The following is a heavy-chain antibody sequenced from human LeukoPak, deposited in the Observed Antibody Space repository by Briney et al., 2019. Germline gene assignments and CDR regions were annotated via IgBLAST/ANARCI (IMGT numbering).Heavy chain of an antibody. CDR2: IRNDGSNE. D-gene: IGHD2-21*02. CDR1: GFSFCVYA. Sequence: PGGSLRLSCAASGFSFCVYAMHWVRQAQGKGLEWVAFIRNDGSNENYADSVKGRFTISRDKSKNTLYLQMNSLRAEDTAVYYCAKDRGDLPPYFDYWGQGTLVTVSS. CDR3: AKDRGDLPPYFDY. V-gene: IGHV3-30*02. J-gene: IGHJ4*02.